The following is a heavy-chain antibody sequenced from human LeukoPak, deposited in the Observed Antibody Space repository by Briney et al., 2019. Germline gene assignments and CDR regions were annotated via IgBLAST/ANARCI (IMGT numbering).Heavy chain of an antibody. CDR1: GFTFISYV. J-gene: IGHJ4*02. V-gene: IGHV3-23*01. CDR2: IGASGGSK. CDR3: GILRCGHGLG. D-gene: IGHD2-8*01. Sequence: GGSLRLSSAASGFTFISYVMSWVSQAPGKGLEWVSSIGASGGSKYYADSVKGRFTISRDNSKNTVYLQVNSLTVEDTAVYYCGILRCGHGLGGGQGTLVTVSS.